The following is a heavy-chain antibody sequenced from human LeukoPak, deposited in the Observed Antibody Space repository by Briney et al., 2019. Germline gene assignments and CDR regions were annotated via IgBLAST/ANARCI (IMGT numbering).Heavy chain of an antibody. CDR3: ARDSTALRASSFSSNWYFDL. CDR2: IYYSGST. J-gene: IGHJ2*01. D-gene: IGHD6-13*01. CDR1: GGSISSYY. Sequence: SETLSLTCTVPGGSISSYYWSWVRQPPGKGLEWIGYIYYSGSTNYNPSLKSRVTISVDTSKNQFSLKLSSVTAADTAVYYCARDSTALRASSFSSNWYFDLWGRGTLVTVSS. V-gene: IGHV4-59*01.